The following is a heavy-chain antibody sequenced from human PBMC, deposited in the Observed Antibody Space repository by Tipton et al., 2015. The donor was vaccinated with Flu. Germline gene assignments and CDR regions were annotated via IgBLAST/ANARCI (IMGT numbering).Heavy chain of an antibody. Sequence: SLRLSCAASGFTVSGNQMSWVRQAPGEGLEWISVIFGGGTAYYADSVEGRFIISRDNSKNTLYLQMNSLRAEDTAVYYCARDEGVVNYYFGMDAWGQGTTVTVSS. CDR2: IFGGGTA. V-gene: IGHV3-53*01. J-gene: IGHJ6*01. CDR3: ARDEGVVNYYFGMDA. D-gene: IGHD3-16*01. CDR1: GFTVSGNQ.